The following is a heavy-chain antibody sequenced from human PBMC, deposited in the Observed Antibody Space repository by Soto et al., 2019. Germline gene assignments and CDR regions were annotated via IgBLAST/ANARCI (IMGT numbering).Heavy chain of an antibody. V-gene: IGHV5-51*01. CDR2: IYPGDSDT. Sequence: GESLKISCKASGYSFTTYWIGWVRQMPGKGLEWMGIIYPGDSDTRYSPSFQGQVTISAEKSISTAYLQWSSLKASDTAMYYCARHKTISDLQNYFDYWGHGAKLTVYS. CDR1: GYSFTTYW. CDR3: ARHKTISDLQNYFDY. J-gene: IGHJ4*01.